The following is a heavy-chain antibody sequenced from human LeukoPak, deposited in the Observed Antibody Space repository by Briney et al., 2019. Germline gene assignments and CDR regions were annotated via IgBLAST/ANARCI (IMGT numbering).Heavy chain of an antibody. J-gene: IGHJ4*02. CDR3: ARGPGYSGYDSPSVLDY. CDR2: INHSGST. Sequence: KPSETLSLTCAVYGGSFSGYYWSWIRQPPGKGLEWIGEINHSGSTNYNPSLKSRVTISVDTSKNQFSLKLSSVTAADTAVYYCARGPGYSGYDSPSVLDYWGQGTPVTVSS. CDR1: GGSFSGYY. D-gene: IGHD5-12*01. V-gene: IGHV4-34*01.